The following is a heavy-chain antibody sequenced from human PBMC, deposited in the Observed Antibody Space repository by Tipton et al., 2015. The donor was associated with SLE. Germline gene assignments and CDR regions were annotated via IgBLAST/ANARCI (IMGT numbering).Heavy chain of an antibody. CDR2: IYRDGSA. Sequence: TLSLTCTVSGGSVTSGSYYWSWTRQPAGKGLEWLGHIYRDGSANYNPSFQSRVTILLDTSKNQFSLKLSSVTAADTAVYYCARTYLGPYDAFDIWGQGTMVTVSS. CDR1: GGSVTSGSYY. D-gene: IGHD7-27*01. V-gene: IGHV4-61*09. CDR3: ARTYLGPYDAFDI. J-gene: IGHJ3*02.